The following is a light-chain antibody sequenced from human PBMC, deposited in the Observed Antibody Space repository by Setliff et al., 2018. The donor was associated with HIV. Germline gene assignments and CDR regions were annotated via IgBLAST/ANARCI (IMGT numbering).Light chain of an antibody. CDR3: QSYDSSLSGSYV. CDR1: SSNIGAGYD. J-gene: IGLJ1*01. V-gene: IGLV1-40*01. Sequence: QSVLTQPPSVSGAPGQRVTISCTGSSSNIGAGYDVHWYQQLPGTAPKILIYGNSNRPSGVPDRFSGSKSGTSASLAITGLQAEDEAVYYCQSYDSSLSGSYVFGAGTKVTVL. CDR2: GNS.